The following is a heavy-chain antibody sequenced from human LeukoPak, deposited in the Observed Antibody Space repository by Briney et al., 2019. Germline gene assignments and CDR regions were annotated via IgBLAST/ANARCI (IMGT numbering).Heavy chain of an antibody. V-gene: IGHV3-23*01. CDR2: ISGSGGST. CDR3: AKVGDSSGYYWSYFDY. J-gene: IGHJ4*02. D-gene: IGHD3-22*01. CDR1: GFTVSSNY. Sequence: GGSLRLSCAASGFTVSSNYMTWVRQAPGKGLEWVSAISGSGGSTYYADSVKGRFTISRDNSKNTLYLQMNSLRAEDTAVYYCAKVGDSSGYYWSYFDYWGQGTLVTVSS.